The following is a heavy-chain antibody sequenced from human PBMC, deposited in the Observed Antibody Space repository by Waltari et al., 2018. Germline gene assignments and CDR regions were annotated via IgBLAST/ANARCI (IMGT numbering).Heavy chain of an antibody. CDR1: GGTFSSYA. CDR3: ARAAGPMIVELRGAFDI. Sequence: QVQLVQSGAEVKKPGSSVKVSCKASGGTFSSYAISWVRPAPGQGLEWMGGIIPIFGTANYAQKFQGRVTITADESTSTAYMELSSLRSEDTAVYYCARAAGPMIVELRGAFDIWGQGTMVTVSS. CDR2: IIPIFGTA. J-gene: IGHJ3*02. V-gene: IGHV1-69*13. D-gene: IGHD3-22*01.